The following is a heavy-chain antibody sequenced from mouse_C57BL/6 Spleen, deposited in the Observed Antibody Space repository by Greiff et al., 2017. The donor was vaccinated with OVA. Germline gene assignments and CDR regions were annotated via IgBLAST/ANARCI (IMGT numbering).Heavy chain of an antibody. CDR1: GYTFTSYW. CDR3: ARGLTGYVDV. CDR2: IDPSDSYT. D-gene: IGHD3-3*01. V-gene: IGHV1-59*01. J-gene: IGHJ1*03. Sequence: VQLQQSGAELVRPGTSVKLSCKASGYTFTSYWMHWVKQRPGQGLEWIGVIDPSDSYTKYNQKFKGKATLTVDTSSSTAYMQLSSLTSEDSAVYYCARGLTGYVDVWGTGTTVTVSS.